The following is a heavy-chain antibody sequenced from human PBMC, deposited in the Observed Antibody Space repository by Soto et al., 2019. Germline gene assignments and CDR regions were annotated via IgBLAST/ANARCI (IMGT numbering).Heavy chain of an antibody. Sequence: QLHLVQSGAVVKKPGASVTVSCSASGYPVTAYYMHWVRQAPGRGLEWMGGINPATGAAKYTQTCQGRVTMARDASTGRVFMELSGLTSEDTAVFYCARGGGVGVAGSAAFDMWGQGTLVTVSS. CDR1: GYPVTAYY. V-gene: IGHV1-2*02. CDR3: ARGGGVGVAGSAAFDM. D-gene: IGHD3-3*01. J-gene: IGHJ3*02. CDR2: INPATGAA.